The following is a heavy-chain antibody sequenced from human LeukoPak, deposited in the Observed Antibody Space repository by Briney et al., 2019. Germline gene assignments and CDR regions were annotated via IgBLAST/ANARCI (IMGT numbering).Heavy chain of an antibody. Sequence: SETLSLTCTVSGGSISSYYWSWIRQPAGKGLEWIGRIYTSGSTNYNPSLKSRVTMSVDTSKNQFSLKLSSVTAADTAVYYCAREGLSGYCSSTSCYRDYYYYMDVWGKGTTVTIS. D-gene: IGHD2-2*01. CDR2: IYTSGST. V-gene: IGHV4-4*07. J-gene: IGHJ6*03. CDR3: AREGLSGYCSSTSCYRDYYYYMDV. CDR1: GGSISSYY.